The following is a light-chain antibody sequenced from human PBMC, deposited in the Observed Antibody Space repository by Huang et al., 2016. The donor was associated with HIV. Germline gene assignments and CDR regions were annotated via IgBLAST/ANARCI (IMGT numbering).Light chain of an antibody. CDR1: KSLLFRSNNKNC. Sequence: IVMTQSPDSLAVSLGETATINCKSSKSLLFRSNNKNCLAWYQQKPGKPPTLLMSWASTRGSGVPSRFSGGGSVTDFTLTISSLQAEDVAVYFCQQYFDVPWTFGRGTKVEIK. V-gene: IGKV4-1*01. CDR2: WAS. J-gene: IGKJ1*01. CDR3: QQYFDVPWT.